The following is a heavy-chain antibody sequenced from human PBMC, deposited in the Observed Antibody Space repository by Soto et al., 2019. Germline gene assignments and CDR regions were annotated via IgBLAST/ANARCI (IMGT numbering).Heavy chain of an antibody. CDR2: IIPIFGTA. D-gene: IGHD6-13*01. Sequence: SVKVSCKASGGTFSSYAISWVRQAPGQGLEWMGGIIPIFGTANYAQKFQGRVTITADESTSTAYMELSSLRSEDTAVYYCARDGRIAAADPRTWYFDLWGRGTLVTVSS. J-gene: IGHJ2*01. CDR1: GGTFSSYA. V-gene: IGHV1-69*13. CDR3: ARDGRIAAADPRTWYFDL.